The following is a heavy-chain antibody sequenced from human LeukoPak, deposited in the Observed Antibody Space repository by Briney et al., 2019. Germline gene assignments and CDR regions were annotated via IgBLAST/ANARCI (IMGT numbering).Heavy chain of an antibody. CDR3: AREATGATAFDY. Sequence: PGGPLRLFCAASGFTFCIYGMHWVRQAPGKGLEWVAVISYDGNNKYNADSVKGRFTISRDNSKNTLYLQKNSLRTEDTAVYYCAREATGATAFDYWGQGTLVTVSS. CDR1: GFTFCIYG. J-gene: IGHJ4*01. V-gene: IGHV3-30*03. CDR2: ISYDGNNK. D-gene: IGHD1-26*01.